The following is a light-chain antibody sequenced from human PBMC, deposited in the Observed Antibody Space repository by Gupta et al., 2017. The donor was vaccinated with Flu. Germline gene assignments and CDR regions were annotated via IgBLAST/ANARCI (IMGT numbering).Light chain of an antibody. V-gene: IGKV1-39*01. Sequence: PPFVSASSGYCSTITCRASQDVSSYLYWYQQKPGQAPRLLIYNASSRKSGVPYRFSGSGSGTDFTLTISRLQPEDFAVYYCQQGNSTLYAFGQGTKLDIE. CDR2: NAS. CDR3: QQGNSTLYA. CDR1: QDVSSY. J-gene: IGKJ2*01.